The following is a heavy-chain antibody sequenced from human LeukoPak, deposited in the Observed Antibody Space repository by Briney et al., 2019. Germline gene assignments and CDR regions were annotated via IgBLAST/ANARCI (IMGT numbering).Heavy chain of an antibody. V-gene: IGHV1-8*03. J-gene: IGHJ4*02. CDR2: VNPSTGGT. CDR3: ARLRFSSSGSNFDY. Sequence: ASVKVSCKASGYTFSSYEIHWVRQATGQGPEWMGRVNPSTGGTTYGQKFQDRISITRDTSRRSSDMELNTLRSEDTAIYYCARLRFSSSGSNFDYWGQGTLVTVSS. CDR1: GYTFSSYE. D-gene: IGHD6-19*01.